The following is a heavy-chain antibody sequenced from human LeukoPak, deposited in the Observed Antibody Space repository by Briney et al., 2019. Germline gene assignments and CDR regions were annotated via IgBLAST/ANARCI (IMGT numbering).Heavy chain of an antibody. V-gene: IGHV3-23*01. CDR3: ARDGYGGVDS. Sequence: GGSLRLSCAASGFNFNRYGMSWVRQAPGKGLEWVSDITSGGGRTHYANSVEGHFSISRDNSKNTLYLQMNNLRVEDTAVYYCARDGYGGVDSWGQGTLVTVSS. D-gene: IGHD3-10*01. J-gene: IGHJ4*02. CDR2: ITSGGGRT. CDR1: GFNFNRYG.